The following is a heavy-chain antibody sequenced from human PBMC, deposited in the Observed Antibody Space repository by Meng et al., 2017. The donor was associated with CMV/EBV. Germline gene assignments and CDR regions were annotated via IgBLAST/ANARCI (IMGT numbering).Heavy chain of an antibody. CDR1: FTFSSYA. D-gene: IGHD2-2*01. J-gene: IGHJ4*02. Sequence: FTFSSYAMSLVRQAPGKGLEWVSAISGSGGSPYYADSVKGRFTISRDNSKNTLYLQMNSLRAEDTAVYYCAKDSPPEGIVVVPAAIDYWGQGTLVTVSS. CDR2: ISGSGGSP. V-gene: IGHV3-23*01. CDR3: AKDSPPEGIVVVPAAIDY.